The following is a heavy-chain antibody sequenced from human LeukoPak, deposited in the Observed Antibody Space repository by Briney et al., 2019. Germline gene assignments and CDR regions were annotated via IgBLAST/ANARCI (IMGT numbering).Heavy chain of an antibody. CDR1: GFSVTTYA. V-gene: IGHV3-23*01. CDR3: AKDGVPSRWFGRNYFDY. D-gene: IGHD3-10*01. CDR2: ISDRGDST. J-gene: IGHJ4*02. Sequence: GGSLRLSCAASGFSVTTYAMGWVRQAPGKGLEWVSVISDRGDSTHYADSVKGRFTISRDNSKNTLYLQMNNLRAEDTAVYYCAKDGVPSRWFGRNYFDYWGQGTLVTVSS.